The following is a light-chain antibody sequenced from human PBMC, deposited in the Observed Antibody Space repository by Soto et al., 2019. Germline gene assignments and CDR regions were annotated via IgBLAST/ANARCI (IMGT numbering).Light chain of an antibody. CDR1: SSDVGGYNY. CDR2: EVS. J-gene: IGLJ3*02. CDR3: SSYTSSSTRV. Sequence: QSALTQPASVSGSPGQSLTISCTGTSSDVGGYNYVSWYQQHPSKAPKLMIYEVSNRPSGVSNRFSGSKSGNTASLTISGLQAEDEADYYCSSYTSSSTRVFGGGTKLTVL. V-gene: IGLV2-14*01.